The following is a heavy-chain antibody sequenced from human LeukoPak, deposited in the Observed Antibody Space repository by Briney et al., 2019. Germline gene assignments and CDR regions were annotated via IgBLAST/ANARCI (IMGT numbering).Heavy chain of an antibody. D-gene: IGHD3-22*01. CDR2: IKSDGST. CDR1: GFTFNSYW. CDR3: ARAPSEIGGYYPEYFRH. V-gene: IGHV3-74*01. J-gene: IGHJ1*01. Sequence: GGSLRLSCAASGFTFNSYWMSWVRQAPGKGLVWVSRIKSDGSTRYADSVKGRFTVSRDNAKNTVSLQMSSLRAEDTGVYYCARAPSEIGGYYPEYFRHWGQGTLVIVSS.